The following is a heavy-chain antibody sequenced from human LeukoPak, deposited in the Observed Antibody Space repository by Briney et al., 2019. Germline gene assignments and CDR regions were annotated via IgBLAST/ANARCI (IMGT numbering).Heavy chain of an antibody. CDR3: AIGYCSSTSCYDAWYDP. CDR1: GYTFTSYG. D-gene: IGHD2-2*01. Sequence: ALVKVSCKASGYTFTSYGISWVRQAPGQGLEWMGWISAYNGNTHYAQKLQGRVTMTTDTSTSTAYMELRSLRSDDTAVYYCAIGYCSSTSCYDAWYDPWGQGTLVTVSS. CDR2: ISAYNGNT. J-gene: IGHJ5*02. V-gene: IGHV1-18*01.